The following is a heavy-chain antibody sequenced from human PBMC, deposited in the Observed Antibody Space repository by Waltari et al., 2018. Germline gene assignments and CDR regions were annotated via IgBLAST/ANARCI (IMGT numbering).Heavy chain of an antibody. CDR3: ARGIRIAVAGTTGSIVNWFDP. Sequence: QVQLQESGPGLVKPSQTLSLTCTVSGGSISSGSYYWSWIRQPAGKGLEWIGRIYTSGSTNYNPSLKSRVTISVDTSKNQFSLKLSSVTAADTAVYYCARGIRIAVAGTTGSIVNWFDPWGQGTLVTVSS. CDR2: IYTSGST. CDR1: GGSISSGSYY. J-gene: IGHJ5*02. V-gene: IGHV4-61*02. D-gene: IGHD6-19*01.